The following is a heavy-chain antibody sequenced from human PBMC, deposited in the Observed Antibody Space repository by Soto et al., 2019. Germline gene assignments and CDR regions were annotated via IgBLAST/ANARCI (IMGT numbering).Heavy chain of an antibody. CDR2: INHSGST. CDR3: ARLRENYYGRRPVNWYFDL. J-gene: IGHJ2*01. V-gene: IGHV4-34*01. D-gene: IGHD3-10*01. CDR1: GGSFSGYY. Sequence: SETLSLTCAVYGGSFSGYYWSWIRQPPGKGLEWIGEINHSGSTNYNPSLKSRVTISVDTSKNQFSLKLSSVTAADTAVYYCARLRENYYGRRPVNWYFDLWGRGTLVTVSS.